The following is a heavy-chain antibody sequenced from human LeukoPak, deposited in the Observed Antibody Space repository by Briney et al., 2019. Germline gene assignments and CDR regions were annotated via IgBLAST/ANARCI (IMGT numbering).Heavy chain of an antibody. CDR2: ISGSGGSI. V-gene: IGHV3-23*01. CDR1: GFSFSNYI. Sequence: GGSLRLSCAASGFSFSNYIMNWVRQAPGKGLEWVSGISGSGGSIYQADSVKGRFTISRDNSKNTLYLQMNSLRAEDTAVYYCAIVNRGYCSGGRGSDYWGQGTLVTGSS. J-gene: IGHJ4*02. D-gene: IGHD2-15*01. CDR3: AIVNRGYCSGGRGSDY.